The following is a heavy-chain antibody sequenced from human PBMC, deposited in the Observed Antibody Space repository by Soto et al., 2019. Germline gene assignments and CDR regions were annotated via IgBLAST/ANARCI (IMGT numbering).Heavy chain of an antibody. J-gene: IGHJ6*02. Sequence: GGSLRLSCAASGFTFSSYGMHWVRQAPGKGLEWVAVIWYDGSNKYYADSVKGRFTISRDNSKNTLYLQMNSLRAEDTAVYYCAREERIKPDILTGSYYYYYYGMDVWGQGTTVTVSS. CDR2: IWYDGSNK. D-gene: IGHD3-9*01. CDR1: GFTFSSYG. CDR3: AREERIKPDILTGSYYYYYYGMDV. V-gene: IGHV3-33*01.